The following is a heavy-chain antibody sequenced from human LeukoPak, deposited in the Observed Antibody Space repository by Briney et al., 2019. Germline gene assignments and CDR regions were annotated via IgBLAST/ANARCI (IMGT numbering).Heavy chain of an antibody. J-gene: IGHJ5*02. CDR3: AREDDFWSGRKNWFDP. D-gene: IGHD3-3*01. Sequence: ASVKVSCKASGYTFTSYGISWVRQAPGQGLEWMGWISAYNGNTNYAQKFQGRVTITADKSTSTACMELSSLRSEDTAVYYCAREDDFWSGRKNWFDPWGQGTLVTVSS. CDR2: ISAYNGNT. CDR1: GYTFTSYG. V-gene: IGHV1-18*01.